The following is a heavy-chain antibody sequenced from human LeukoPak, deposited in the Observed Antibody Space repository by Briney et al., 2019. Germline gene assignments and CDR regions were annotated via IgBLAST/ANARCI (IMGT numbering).Heavy chain of an antibody. Sequence: PGGSLRLSCAASGVSFSSYAMHWVRQTPGKGREWMAAISYDGSDKYYADSVRGRFTISRDNSKNTLYLQANSLRPEDSAVYYCARGRVLTAFRDWGLGTPITVSS. CDR1: GVSFSSYA. CDR2: ISYDGSDK. J-gene: IGHJ4*02. V-gene: IGHV3-30*01. CDR3: ARGRVLTAFRD. D-gene: IGHD4/OR15-4a*01.